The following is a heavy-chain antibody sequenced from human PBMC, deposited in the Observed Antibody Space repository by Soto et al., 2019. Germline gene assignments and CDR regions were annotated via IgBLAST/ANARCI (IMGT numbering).Heavy chain of an antibody. CDR3: ARADFRITIFGGGPGLVFDY. Sequence: QVQLQQWGAGLLKPSETLSLTCAVYGGSFSGYYWSWIRQPPGQGLEWIGEINHSGSTTYNPSLKRRGYISANPTKNHSAQKLSCVTAADTAVYYCARADFRITIFGGGPGLVFDYWGQGTLVTVSS. D-gene: IGHD3-3*01. V-gene: IGHV4-34*01. CDR1: GGSFSGYY. CDR2: INHSGST. J-gene: IGHJ4*02.